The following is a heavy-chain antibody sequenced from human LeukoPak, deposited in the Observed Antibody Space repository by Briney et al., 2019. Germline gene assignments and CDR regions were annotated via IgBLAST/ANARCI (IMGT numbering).Heavy chain of an antibody. D-gene: IGHD3-10*01. CDR2: IYWDDDK. V-gene: IGHV2-5*02. Sequence: SGPTLVNPTQTLTLTCTFSGFSLSTSGVGVGWIRRPPGKALEWLALIYWDDDKRYSPSLKSRLTITKDTSKNQVVLTMTNMDPVDTATHYCAHRPKYFRVFDYWGQGTLVTVSS. J-gene: IGHJ4*02. CDR1: GFSLSTSGVG. CDR3: AHRPKYFRVFDY.